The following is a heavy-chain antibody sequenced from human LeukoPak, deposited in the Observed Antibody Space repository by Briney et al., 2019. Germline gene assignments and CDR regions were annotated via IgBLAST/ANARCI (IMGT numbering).Heavy chain of an antibody. D-gene: IGHD2-15*01. J-gene: IGHJ6*02. Sequence: GASVKVSCKASGYTFTGYYMHWVRQAPGQGLEWMEWISAYNGNTNYAQKLQGRVTMTTDTSTSTAYMELRSLRSDDTAVYYCARGGRLLKLGGYYYGMDVWGQGTTVTVSS. CDR1: GYTFTGYY. CDR3: ARGGRLLKLGGYYYGMDV. V-gene: IGHV1-18*04. CDR2: ISAYNGNT.